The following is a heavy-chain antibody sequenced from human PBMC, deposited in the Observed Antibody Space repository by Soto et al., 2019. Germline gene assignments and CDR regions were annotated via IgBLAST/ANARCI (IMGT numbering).Heavy chain of an antibody. CDR3: ARIRSYDFWSGYYFPGGMDV. CDR2: IDWDDDK. V-gene: IGHV2-70*01. Sequence: SGPTLVNPTQTLTLTCTFSGFSLSTSGMCVSWIRQPPGKALEWLALIDWDDDKYYSTSLKTRLTISKDTSKNQVVLTMTNMDPVDTATYYCARIRSYDFWSGYYFPGGMDVWGQGTTVTVS. J-gene: IGHJ6*02. D-gene: IGHD3-3*01. CDR1: GFSLSTSGMC.